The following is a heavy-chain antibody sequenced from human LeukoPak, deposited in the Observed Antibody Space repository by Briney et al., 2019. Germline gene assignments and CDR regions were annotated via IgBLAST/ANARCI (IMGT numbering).Heavy chain of an antibody. J-gene: IGHJ4*02. CDR3: ARDPSEMRVEPPDY. D-gene: IGHD5-24*01. V-gene: IGHV3-30*03. CDR1: GFTFSSYG. Sequence: GGSLRLSCAASGFTFSSYGMHWVRQAPGKGLEWVAVISYDGSNKYYADSVKGRFTISRDNSKNTLYLQMNSLRAEDTAVYYCARDPSEMRVEPPDYWGQGTLVTVSS. CDR2: ISYDGSNK.